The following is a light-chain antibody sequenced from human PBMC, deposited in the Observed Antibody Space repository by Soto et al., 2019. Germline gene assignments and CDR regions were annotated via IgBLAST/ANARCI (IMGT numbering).Light chain of an antibody. J-gene: IGKJ1*01. CDR2: GAS. Sequence: EIVLTQSPGTLSLSPGDRATLSCRATQTVTSSCLAWYQQKPGQAPRLLIYGASSRATGIPDRFSGSGSGTNFTLTISRLEPEDFAVYHCQQYGSSPGTFGQGTRVQIK. V-gene: IGKV3-20*01. CDR3: QQYGSSPGT. CDR1: QTVTSSC.